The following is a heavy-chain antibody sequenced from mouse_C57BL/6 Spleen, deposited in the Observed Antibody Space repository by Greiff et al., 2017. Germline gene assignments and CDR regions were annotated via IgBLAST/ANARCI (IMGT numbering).Heavy chain of an antibody. CDR2: ISSGGSYT. Sequence: EVKLVESGGDLVKPGGSLKLSCAASGFTFSSYGMSWVRQTPDKRLDWVATISSGGSYTYYPDSVKGRFTISRDHAKNTLYLQMSSLKSEDTAMYYCARHNYSNYYYAMDYWGQGTSVTVSS. D-gene: IGHD2-5*01. CDR1: GFTFSSYG. V-gene: IGHV5-6*02. J-gene: IGHJ4*01. CDR3: ARHNYSNYYYAMDY.